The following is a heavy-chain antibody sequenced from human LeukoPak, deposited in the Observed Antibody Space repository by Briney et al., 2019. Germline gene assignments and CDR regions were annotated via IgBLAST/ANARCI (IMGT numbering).Heavy chain of an antibody. V-gene: IGHV3-74*01. CDR3: AREGYYDSSGYYIRFSY. D-gene: IGHD3-22*01. J-gene: IGHJ4*02. CDR1: EFTFSSYW. CDR2: INSDGRTT. Sequence: GGSLRLSCEASEFTFSSYWMHWVRQAPGKRLVWVSRINSDGRTTIYADSVKGRFTISRDNAKNTLYLQMNSLRAEDTAVYYCAREGYYDSSGYYIRFSYWGQGTLVTVSS.